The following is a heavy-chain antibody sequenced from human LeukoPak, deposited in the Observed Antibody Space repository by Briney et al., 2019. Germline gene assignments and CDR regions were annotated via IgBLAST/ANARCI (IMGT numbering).Heavy chain of an antibody. CDR3: ATEKLPSYFDY. CDR2: IYYSGST. J-gene: IGHJ4*02. D-gene: IGHD5-24*01. CDR1: GGSISSSSYY. V-gene: IGHV4-39*01. Sequence: SXTLSLTCTVSGGSISSSSYYWGWIRQPPGKGLEWSGSIYYSGSTYYNPSLKSRVTISVDTSKNQFSLKLSSVTAADTAVYYCATEKLPSYFDYWGQGTLVTVSS.